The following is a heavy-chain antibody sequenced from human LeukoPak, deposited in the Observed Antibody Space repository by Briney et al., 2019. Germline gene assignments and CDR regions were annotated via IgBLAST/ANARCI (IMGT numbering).Heavy chain of an antibody. CDR1: GLTFNDPF. J-gene: IGHJ4*02. V-gene: IGHV3-72*01. D-gene: IGHD2-21*02. CDR3: ASGNCVGDCYYDF. Sequence: PGGSLRLSCVASGLTFNDPFMDWVRQAPGKGLEWVGRSRSKANGYITGYAASVTGRFTISRGDSQNSLYLQMENRKPEDTAVYYCASGNCVGDCYYDFWGQGTLVTVSS. CDR2: SRSKANGYIT.